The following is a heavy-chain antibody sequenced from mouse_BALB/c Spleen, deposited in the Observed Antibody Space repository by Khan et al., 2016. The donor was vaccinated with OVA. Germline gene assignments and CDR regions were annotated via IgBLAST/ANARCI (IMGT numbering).Heavy chain of an antibody. V-gene: IGHV1S29*02. CDR2: IHPNNGDT. D-gene: IGHD1-2*01. CDR1: GYTFTDYN. J-gene: IGHJ3*01. CDR3: ARSGYGSFGY. Sequence: EVQLQQSGPEVVRPGASVKISCKASGYTFTDYNMDWVKQRHGKSLEWIGYIHPNNGDTGYNQKFKTKASLTVDDSSRTVHMELRSLTSEDSAVYYCARSGYGSFGYWGQGTLVTVSA.